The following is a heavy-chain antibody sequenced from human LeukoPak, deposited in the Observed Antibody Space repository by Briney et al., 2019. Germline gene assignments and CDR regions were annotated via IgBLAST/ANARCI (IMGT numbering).Heavy chain of an antibody. Sequence: ASVKVSCKASGYSFSGYFIHWVRQAPGQGLEWMGWIHPNSGGTNSAQKFQGRVTMSRDTSNNTAYMELSRLRSDDTAVYYCARDPTNCSGGSCSPSYLAYWAQGTLVPVPS. CDR2: IHPNSGGT. CDR1: GYSFSGYF. CDR3: ARDPTNCSGGSCSPSYLAY. V-gene: IGHV1-2*02. D-gene: IGHD2-15*01. J-gene: IGHJ4*02.